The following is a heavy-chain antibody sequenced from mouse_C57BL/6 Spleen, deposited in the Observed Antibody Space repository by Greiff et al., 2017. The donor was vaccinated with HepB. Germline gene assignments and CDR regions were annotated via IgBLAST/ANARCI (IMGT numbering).Heavy chain of an antibody. CDR3: ARLIYDGYYGYFDY. D-gene: IGHD2-3*01. CDR2: INPGSGGT. Sequence: VKLQESGAELVRPGTSVKVSCKASGYAFTNYLIEWVKQRPGQGLEWIGVINPGSGGTNYNEKFKGKATLTADKSSSTAYMQLSSLTSEDSAVYFCARLIYDGYYGYFDYWGQGTTLTVSS. CDR1: GYAFTNYL. V-gene: IGHV1-54*01. J-gene: IGHJ2*01.